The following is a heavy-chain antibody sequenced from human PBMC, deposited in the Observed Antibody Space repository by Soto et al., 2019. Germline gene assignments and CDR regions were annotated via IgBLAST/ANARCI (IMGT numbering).Heavy chain of an antibody. V-gene: IGHV3-21*01. CDR1: GFTFSSYS. J-gene: IGHJ4*02. D-gene: IGHD5-12*01. Sequence: GGSLRLSCAASGFTFSSYSMNWVRQAPGKGLEWVSSISSSSSYIYYADSVKGRFTISRDNAKNSLYLQMNSLRAEDTAVYYCARDALTYSGYDYDYWGQGTLVTVSS. CDR3: ARDALTYSGYDYDY. CDR2: ISSSSSYI.